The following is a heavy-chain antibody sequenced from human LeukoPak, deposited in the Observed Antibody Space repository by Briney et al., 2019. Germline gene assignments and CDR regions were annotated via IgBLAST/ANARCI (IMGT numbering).Heavy chain of an antibody. D-gene: IGHD3-22*01. CDR1: GFTFSSYA. CDR2: ISYDGSNN. V-gene: IGHV3-30-3*01. J-gene: IGHJ4*02. CDR3: ARDSEYDSSGGLDY. Sequence: QPGGSLRLSCAASGFTFSSYAMHWVRQAPGRGLEWVAVISYDGSNNYYADSVKGRFTISRDNSKNTLYLQMNSLRAEDTAVYYCARDSEYDSSGGLDYWGQGTLVTVSS.